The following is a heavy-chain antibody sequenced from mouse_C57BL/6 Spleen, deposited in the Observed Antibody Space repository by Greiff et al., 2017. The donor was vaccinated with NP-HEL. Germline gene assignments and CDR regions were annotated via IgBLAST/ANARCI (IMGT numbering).Heavy chain of an antibody. CDR1: GYTFTSYW. D-gene: IGHD1-1*01. J-gene: IGHJ1*03. V-gene: IGHV1-55*01. Sequence: VQLQQSGAELVKPGASVKMSCKASGYTFTSYWITWVKQRPGQGLEWIGDIYPGSGSTNYNEKFKSKATLTVDTSSSTAYMQLSSLTSEDSAVYYCAKRHYGSSYRYFDVWGTGTTVTVSS. CDR3: AKRHYGSSYRYFDV. CDR2: IYPGSGST.